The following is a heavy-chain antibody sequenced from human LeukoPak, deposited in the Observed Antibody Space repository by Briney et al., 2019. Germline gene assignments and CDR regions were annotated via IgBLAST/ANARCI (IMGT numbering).Heavy chain of an antibody. CDR2: ISPGGGTT. D-gene: IGHD3-16*01. J-gene: IGHJ4*02. V-gene: IGHV3-23*01. CDR3: ARDQGDRSFDY. CDR1: GFAFGSEA. Sequence: GGSLRLSCAVSGFAFGSEAMSWVRQSPARGLEWVASISPGGGTTYYADYVKGRFTTSRDNAKNSLYLQMNSLRAEDTAVYYCARDQGDRSFDYWGQGTLVTVSS.